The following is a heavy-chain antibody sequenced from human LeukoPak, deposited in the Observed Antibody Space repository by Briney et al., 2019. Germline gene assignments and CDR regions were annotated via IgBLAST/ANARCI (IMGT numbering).Heavy chain of an antibody. CDR1: GYSFGSFG. CDR3: ARDSGLGYSGYDLAW. D-gene: IGHD5-12*01. V-gene: IGHV1-18*01. CDR2: ISAYNGDT. Sequence: GASVKVSCKGSGYSFGSFGINWVRQAPGQELEWMGWISAYNGDTNYAQKFQGRVTMTTDTSTSTAYMDLMSLRSDDTAVYYCARDSGLGYSGYDLAWWGQGTLVTVSS. J-gene: IGHJ4*02.